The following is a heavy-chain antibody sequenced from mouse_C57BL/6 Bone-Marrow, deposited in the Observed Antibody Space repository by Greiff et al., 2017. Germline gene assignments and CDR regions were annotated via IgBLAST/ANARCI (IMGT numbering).Heavy chain of an antibody. CDR3: RKRGVVFDY. CDR2: IDPETGGT. J-gene: IGHJ2*01. Sequence: QVQLQQPGAELVRPGASVTLSCKASGYTFTDYEMPWVKQTPVHGLEWIGAIDPETGGTAYNQKFKGKAILTAVKFSSTAYMELRRLTCEDAAVYYCRKRGVVFDYWGEGTTRTVSS. V-gene: IGHV1-15*01. CDR1: GYTFTDYE. D-gene: IGHD1-1*01.